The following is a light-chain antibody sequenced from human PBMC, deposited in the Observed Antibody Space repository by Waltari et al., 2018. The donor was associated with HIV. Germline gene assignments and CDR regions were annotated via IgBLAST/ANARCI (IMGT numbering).Light chain of an antibody. V-gene: IGKV4-1*01. J-gene: IGKJ3*01. CDR2: WAS. Sequence: DIVMTQSPDSLAVSLAERATINCKSSQSVLFSSNNKNYLAWYQQKPGQPPKLLIYWASTRESGVPDRFSGSGSGTDFTLTISSLQAEDVAVYYCHQYYRTPFTFGPGTKVDIK. CDR3: HQYYRTPFT. CDR1: QSVLFSSNNKNY.